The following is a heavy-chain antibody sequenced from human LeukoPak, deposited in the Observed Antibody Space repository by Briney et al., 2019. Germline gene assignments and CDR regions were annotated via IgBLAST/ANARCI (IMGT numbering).Heavy chain of an antibody. CDR3: ARDVAGVEWLEFGRQTYYMDV. V-gene: IGHV1-18*01. Sequence: ASVKVSCKASGYTFTSYGISWVRQAPGQGLEWMGWISAYNGNTNYAQKLQGRVTMTTDTSTSTAYMELRSLRSDDTAVYYCARDVAGVEWLEFGRQTYYMDVWGKGTTVTVSS. J-gene: IGHJ6*03. CDR1: GYTFTSYG. D-gene: IGHD6-19*01. CDR2: ISAYNGNT.